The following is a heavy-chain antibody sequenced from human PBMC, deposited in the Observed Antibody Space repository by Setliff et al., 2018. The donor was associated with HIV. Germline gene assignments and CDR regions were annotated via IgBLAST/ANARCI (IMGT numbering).Heavy chain of an antibody. CDR3: ASRGIVVVTMSMPDEFFVH. CDR2: IYYSGTT. CDR1: GGSINSDNYY. J-gene: IGHJ1*01. Sequence: ETLSLTCSVSGGSINSDNYYWGWLRQAPGKGLEWIGSIYYSGTTYYNPSLRGRVTISVDRSRNQFSLTLNSVTAADTATYYCASRGIVVVTMSMPDEFFVHWGHGTLVTVSS. D-gene: IGHD2-21*02. V-gene: IGHV4-39*01.